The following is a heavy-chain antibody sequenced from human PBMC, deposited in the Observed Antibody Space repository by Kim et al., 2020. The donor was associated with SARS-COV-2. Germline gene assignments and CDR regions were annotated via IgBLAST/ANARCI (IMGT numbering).Heavy chain of an antibody. D-gene: IGHD5-12*01. CDR3: ARGPFTGMATKSGDY. CDR1: GGSFSGYY. Sequence: SETLSLTCAVYGGSFSGYYWSWIRQPPGKGLEWIGEINHSGSTNYNPSLKSRVTISVDTSKNQFSLKLSSVTAADTAVYYCARGPFTGMATKSGDYWGQGTLVTVSS. V-gene: IGHV4-34*01. J-gene: IGHJ4*02. CDR2: INHSGST.